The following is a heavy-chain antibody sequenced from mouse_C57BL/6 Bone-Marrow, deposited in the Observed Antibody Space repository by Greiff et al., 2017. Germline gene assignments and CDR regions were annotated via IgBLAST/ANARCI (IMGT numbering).Heavy chain of an antibody. Sequence: VKLVESGPELVKPGASVKLSCKASGYTFTSYDINWVKQRPGQGLEWIGWIYPRDGSTTYNETFKGKATLTVDTSSSTAYMELHSLTSEDSAVYFCARDYGSSYWYFDVWGTGTTVTVSS. CDR3: ARDYGSSYWYFDV. CDR2: IYPRDGST. CDR1: GYTFTSYD. D-gene: IGHD1-1*01. J-gene: IGHJ1*03. V-gene: IGHV1-85*01.